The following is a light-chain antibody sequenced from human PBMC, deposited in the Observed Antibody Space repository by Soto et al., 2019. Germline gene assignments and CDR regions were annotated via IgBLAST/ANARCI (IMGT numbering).Light chain of an antibody. CDR2: YDD. V-gene: IGLV1-36*01. Sequence: QSVLTQPPSVSEAPRQRVTISCSGSSSNIGNNAVNWYQQLPGKAPKLLIYYDDLLPSGVSDRFSCSKSGTSASLAISGLQAEDEADYSCAALDDSLNGVVFGGGTKLTVL. CDR1: SSNIGNNA. CDR3: AALDDSLNGVV. J-gene: IGLJ2*01.